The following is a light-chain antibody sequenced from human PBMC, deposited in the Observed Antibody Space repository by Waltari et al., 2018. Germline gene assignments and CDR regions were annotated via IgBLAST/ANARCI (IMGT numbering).Light chain of an antibody. CDR2: HAS. Sequence: EIVLTQSPGTLSLSPGERATLSCRASQSLRIYLAWYQQKPGQAPRLLIYHASTRATGIPDRFSGSVSGTDFSLTINRLEPEDFAVYYCQHYESLPVTFGQGTKVEIK. J-gene: IGKJ1*01. CDR1: QSLRIY. CDR3: QHYESLPVT. V-gene: IGKV3-20*01.